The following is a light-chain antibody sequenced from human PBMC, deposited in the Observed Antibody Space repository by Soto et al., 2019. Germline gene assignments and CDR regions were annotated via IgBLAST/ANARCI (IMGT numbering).Light chain of an antibody. CDR2: EVS. Sequence: QSALTQPASVSGSPGQSIIISCTGTSSDVGGYNFVSWYQQHPDKAPRLIVFEVSTRPSGVSNRFSGSKSGNTASLTISGLQAEDEAHYYCSSYTSISTWVFGGGTKVTVL. CDR1: SSDVGGYNF. CDR3: SSYTSISTWV. V-gene: IGLV2-14*01. J-gene: IGLJ3*02.